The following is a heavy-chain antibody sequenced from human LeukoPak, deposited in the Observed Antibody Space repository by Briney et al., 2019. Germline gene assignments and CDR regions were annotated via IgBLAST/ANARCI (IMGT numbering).Heavy chain of an antibody. CDR2: INHSGST. D-gene: IGHD3-10*01. Sequence: SETLSLTCAVYGGSFSGYYWSWIRQPPGKGLEWIGEINHSGSTNYNPSLKSRVTISVDTSKNQFSLKLSSVTAADTAVYYRARGGYYCGSGSPNWVDPWGQGTLVTVSS. CDR3: ARGGYYCGSGSPNWVDP. V-gene: IGHV4-34*01. CDR1: GGSFSGYY. J-gene: IGHJ5*02.